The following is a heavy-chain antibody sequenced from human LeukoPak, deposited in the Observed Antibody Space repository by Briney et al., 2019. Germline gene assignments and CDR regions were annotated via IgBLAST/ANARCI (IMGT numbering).Heavy chain of an antibody. CDR1: GGTFSSYA. V-gene: IGHV1-69*01. J-gene: IGHJ4*02. CDR3: ARDLATRDGYNDY. CDR2: IIPIFGTA. Sequence: SVKISCKASGGTFSSYAISWVRQAPGQGLEWMGGIIPIFGTANYAQKFQGRVTITADESTSTAYMELSSLRSEDTAVYYCARDLATRDGYNDYWGQGTLVTVSS. D-gene: IGHD5-24*01.